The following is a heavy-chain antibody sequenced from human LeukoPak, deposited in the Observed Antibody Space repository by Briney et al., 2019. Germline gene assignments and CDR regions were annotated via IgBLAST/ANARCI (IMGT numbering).Heavy chain of an antibody. Sequence: GGSLRLSCEASGFIFDMYAMTWVRQSPGKGLEWVSSISRSGDDIYYADSVKGRFTISRDNSRKTLYLQMNRVRVEDTAVFYCTKGSGGGAWAFDQWGQGNLVIVSS. J-gene: IGHJ4*02. V-gene: IGHV3-23*01. CDR1: GFIFDMYA. CDR2: ISRSGDDI. CDR3: TKGSGGGAWAFDQ. D-gene: IGHD2-15*01.